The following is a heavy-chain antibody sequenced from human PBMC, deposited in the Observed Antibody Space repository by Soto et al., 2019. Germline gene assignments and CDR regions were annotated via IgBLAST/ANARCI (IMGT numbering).Heavy chain of an antibody. CDR2: IYWNDDK. CDR1: GFSLSTSGVG. Sequence: PTLVNHTQTLTLTCTFSGFSLSTSGVGVGWIRQPPGKALEWLALIYWNDDKRYSPSLKSRLTITKDTSKNQVVLTMTNMDPVDKATFYCAHRIGIAACLYWGRGTRFTVSS. J-gene: IGHJ4*02. D-gene: IGHD6-13*01. V-gene: IGHV2-5*01. CDR3: AHRIGIAACLY.